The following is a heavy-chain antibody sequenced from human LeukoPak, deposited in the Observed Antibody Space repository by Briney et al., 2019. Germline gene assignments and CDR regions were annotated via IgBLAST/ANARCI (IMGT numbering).Heavy chain of an antibody. CDR3: ASNYGG. V-gene: IGHV3-7*03. CDR1: GFDFSKYW. CDR2: IKQDGSEK. D-gene: IGHD4-11*01. J-gene: IGHJ4*02. Sequence: GGSLRLSCAASGFDFSKYWMYWVRQAPGKGLEWVANIKQDGSEKYYVDSVRGRFTISRDNAKNSLSLQMNSLRAEDTAVYYCASNYGGWGQGTLVTVSS.